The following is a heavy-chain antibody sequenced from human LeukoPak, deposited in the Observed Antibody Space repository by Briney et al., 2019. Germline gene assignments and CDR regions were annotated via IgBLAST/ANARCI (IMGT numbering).Heavy chain of an antibody. CDR2: IYHSGST. CDR1: GGSISSSSYY. J-gene: IGHJ4*02. CDR3: ASEICSGGSCYSANY. V-gene: IGHV4-39*07. Sequence: SETLSLTCTVSGGSISSSSYYWGWIRQPPGKGLEWIGSIYHSGSTYYNPSLKSRVTISVDTSKNQFSLKLSSVTAADTAVYYCASEICSGGSCYSANYWGQGTLVTVSS. D-gene: IGHD2-15*01.